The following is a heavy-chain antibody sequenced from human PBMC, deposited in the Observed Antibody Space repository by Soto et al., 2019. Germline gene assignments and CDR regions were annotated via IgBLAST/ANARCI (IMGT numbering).Heavy chain of an antibody. Sequence: GTLSLTCTVSGGSVSSGSYYWSWIRQPPGKGLEWIGYIYYSGSTNYNPSLKSRVTISVDTSKNQFSLKLSSVTAADTAVYYCARDVAGGWFDPWGQGTLVTVSS. CDR1: GGSVSSGSYY. CDR3: ARDVAGGWFDP. V-gene: IGHV4-61*01. D-gene: IGHD6-19*01. CDR2: IYYSGST. J-gene: IGHJ5*02.